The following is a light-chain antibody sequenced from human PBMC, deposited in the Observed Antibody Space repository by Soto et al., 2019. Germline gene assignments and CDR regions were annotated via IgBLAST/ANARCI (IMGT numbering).Light chain of an antibody. CDR2: EVS. J-gene: IGLJ1*01. CDR3: SSYTSSSTL. Sequence: QSALTQPASVSGSPGQSITISCTGTSSDVGGYNYVSWYQQHPGKAPKLMIYEVSNRPSGVSNRFSGYKSGNTDSLTISGLQAEDEADYYCSSYTSSSTLFGTGTKLTVL. V-gene: IGLV2-14*01. CDR1: SSDVGGYNY.